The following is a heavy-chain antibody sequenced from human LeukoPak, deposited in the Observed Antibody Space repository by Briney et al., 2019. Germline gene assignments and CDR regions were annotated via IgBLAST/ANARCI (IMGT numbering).Heavy chain of an antibody. J-gene: IGHJ5*02. CDR1: GGSISSSSYY. D-gene: IGHD6-13*01. V-gene: IGHV4-39*01. CDR2: IYYSGST. Sequence: SKTLSLTCTVSGGSISSSSYYWGWVRQPPGKGLEWIGSIYYSGSTYYNPSLKSRVTISVDTSKNQFSLKLSSVTAADTAVDYCARHGRRGIAAAGTNNWFDPWGQGTLVTVSS. CDR3: ARHGRRGIAAAGTNNWFDP.